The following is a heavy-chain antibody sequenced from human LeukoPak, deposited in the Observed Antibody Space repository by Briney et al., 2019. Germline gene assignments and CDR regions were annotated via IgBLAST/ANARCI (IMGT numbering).Heavy chain of an antibody. J-gene: IGHJ4*02. CDR1: GGSFSGYY. CDR2: INQSGST. Sequence: PSETLSLTCAVYGGSFSGYYWSWIRQPPGKGLEWIGEINQSGSTNYNPSLKSRVTISVDTSKNQFSLKLSSVTAADTAVYYCARAGTSGWYRCWGQGTLVTVSS. V-gene: IGHV4-34*01. D-gene: IGHD6-19*01. CDR3: ARAGTSGWYRC.